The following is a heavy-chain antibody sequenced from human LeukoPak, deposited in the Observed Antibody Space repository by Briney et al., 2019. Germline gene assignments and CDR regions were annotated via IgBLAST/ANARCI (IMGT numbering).Heavy chain of an antibody. J-gene: IGHJ3*02. CDR2: ISWSSGII. Sequence: GGSLGLSCAASGFTFDDHGMHWVRQAPGKGLEWVSGISWSSGIIGYADSVKGRFTISRDNAKNSLYLQMDSLRAEDTALYYCAKDTGRPTDAITMEDNAFDIWGQGTMVTVSS. CDR1: GFTFDDHG. V-gene: IGHV3-9*01. CDR3: AKDTGRPTDAITMEDNAFDI. D-gene: IGHD3-3*01.